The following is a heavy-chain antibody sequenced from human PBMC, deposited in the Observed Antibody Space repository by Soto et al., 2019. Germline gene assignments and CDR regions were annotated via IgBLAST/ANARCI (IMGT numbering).Heavy chain of an antibody. CDR1: GFTFSSYA. V-gene: IGHV3-23*01. D-gene: IGHD3-22*01. CDR3: AKGAFYDRPIYFDY. Sequence: PGGSLRLSCAASGFTFSSYAMSWVRQAPGKGLEWVSAISGSGYNTYYADSVKGRFTISRDNSKNTLFLQMNSLRAEDTAVYYCAKGAFYDRPIYFDYWGQGTLVTVS. J-gene: IGHJ4*02. CDR2: ISGSGYNT.